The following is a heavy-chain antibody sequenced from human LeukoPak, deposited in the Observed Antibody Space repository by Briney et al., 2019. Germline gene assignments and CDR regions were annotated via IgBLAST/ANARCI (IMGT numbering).Heavy chain of an antibody. D-gene: IGHD5-18*01. CDR2: IKEDGSEK. J-gene: IGHJ3*02. CDR1: GFTLSIYW. CDR3: ARIQVDTAMNHDAFDI. Sequence: GGSLRLSCAASGFTLSIYWMGWVRQAPGKGLEWVANIKEDGSEKYYADSVKGRFTISRDNSKNTLYLQMNSLRAEDTAVYYCARIQVDTAMNHDAFDIWGQGTMVTVSS. V-gene: IGHV3-7*01.